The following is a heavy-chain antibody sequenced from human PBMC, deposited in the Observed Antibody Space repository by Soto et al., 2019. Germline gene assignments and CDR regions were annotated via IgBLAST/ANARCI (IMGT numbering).Heavy chain of an antibody. J-gene: IGHJ4*02. Sequence: PSETLSLTCTVSGGSISSYYWSWIRQPPGKGLEWIGYIYYSGSTNYNPSLKSRVTISVDTSKNQFSLKLSSVTAADTAVYYCARVNFDHSFDYWGQGTLVPVSS. D-gene: IGHD3-9*01. V-gene: IGHV4-59*01. CDR3: ARVNFDHSFDY. CDR2: IYYSGST. CDR1: GGSISSYY.